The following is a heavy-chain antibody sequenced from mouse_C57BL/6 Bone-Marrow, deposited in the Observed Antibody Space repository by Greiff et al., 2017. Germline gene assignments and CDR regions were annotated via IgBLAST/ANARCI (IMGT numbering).Heavy chain of an antibody. CDR3: ARSGPLGRSFDY. V-gene: IGHV1-55*01. CDR1: GYTFTSYW. D-gene: IGHD4-1*01. CDR2: IYPTSGRT. J-gene: IGHJ2*01. Sequence: QVQLQQPGAELVKPGASVKMSCKASGYTFTSYWITWVTPRPGQGLEWIGDIYPTSGRTNYNEKFKSKAILTVETSSNTAYMQLSSLTSEDSAVFYCARSGPLGRSFDYWGQGTTLTVSS.